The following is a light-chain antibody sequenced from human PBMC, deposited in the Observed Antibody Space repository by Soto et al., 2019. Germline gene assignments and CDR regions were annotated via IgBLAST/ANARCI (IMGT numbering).Light chain of an antibody. CDR3: QVWDSSTARV. J-gene: IGLJ3*02. CDR2: RDS. V-gene: IGLV3-9*01. Sequence: SYELTQPLSVSVALGQTARITCGGNNIGSKNVHWYQQKPGQAPVLVIYRDSNRPSGIPERFSGSNSGNTATLTSSRAQAGDEADYYCQVWDSSTARVFGGGTQLSVL. CDR1: NIGSKN.